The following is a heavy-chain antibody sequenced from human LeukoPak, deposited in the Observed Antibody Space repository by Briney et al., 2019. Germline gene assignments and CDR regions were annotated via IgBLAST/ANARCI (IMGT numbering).Heavy chain of an antibody. CDR3: GSGTYLYYFDH. V-gene: IGHV3-30*03. CDR1: GFTFSSYG. CDR2: ISYDGSDK. D-gene: IGHD1-26*01. Sequence: GGSLRLSCAASGFTFSSYGMHWVRQAPGKGLEWVAVISYDGSDKYYADSVMGRFTISRDNSKNTLFLQMNSLRAEDTAVYYCGSGTYLYYFDHWGQGTLVTVSS. J-gene: IGHJ4*02.